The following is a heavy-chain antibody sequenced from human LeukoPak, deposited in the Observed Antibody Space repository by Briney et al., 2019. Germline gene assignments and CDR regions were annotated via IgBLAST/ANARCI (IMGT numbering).Heavy chain of an antibody. CDR1: GYTFTSYG. D-gene: IGHD3-10*01. Sequence: ASVKVSCKASGYTFTSYGISWVRQAPGQGLEWMGWISAYNGNTNYAQKLQGRVTMTTDTSTSTAYMELRRLRSDDTAVYYCARDLWFGEYKTSYYYYYYMDVWGKGTTVTVSS. V-gene: IGHV1-18*01. CDR2: ISAYNGNT. CDR3: ARDLWFGEYKTSYYYYYYMDV. J-gene: IGHJ6*03.